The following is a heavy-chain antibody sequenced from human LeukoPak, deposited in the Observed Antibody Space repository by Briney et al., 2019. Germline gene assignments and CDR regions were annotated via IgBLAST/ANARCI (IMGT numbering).Heavy chain of an antibody. CDR1: GYTFTGYY. CDR2: INPNSGGT. V-gene: IGHV1-2*02. CDR3: ARYGIGDFWSGYPYYYYMDV. D-gene: IGHD3-3*01. J-gene: IGHJ6*03. Sequence: ASVKVSCKASGYTFTGYYMHWVRQAPGQGLEWMGWINPNSGGTNYAQKFQGRVTMTRDTSISTAYMELRSLRSDDTAVYYCARYGIGDFWSGYPYYYYMDVWGKGTTVTVSS.